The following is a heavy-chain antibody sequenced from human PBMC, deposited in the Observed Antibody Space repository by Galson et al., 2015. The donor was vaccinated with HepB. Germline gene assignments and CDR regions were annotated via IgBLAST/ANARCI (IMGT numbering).Heavy chain of an antibody. CDR3: ARAGSITIFPGNYFDY. V-gene: IGHV4-61*01. CDR2: IYYSGST. D-gene: IGHD3-9*01. J-gene: IGHJ4*02. CDR1: GGSISSGSYY. Sequence: TLSLTCTVSGGSISSGSYYWSWIRQPPGKGLEWIGYIYYSGSTNYNPSLKSRVTISVDTSKNQFSLKLSSVTAADTAVYYCARAGSITIFPGNYFDYWGQGTLVTVSS.